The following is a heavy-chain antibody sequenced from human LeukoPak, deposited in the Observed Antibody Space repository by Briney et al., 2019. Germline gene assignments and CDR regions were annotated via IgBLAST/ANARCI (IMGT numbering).Heavy chain of an antibody. CDR1: GLTFSSYA. V-gene: IGHV3-23*01. Sequence: PGGSLRLSCAASGLTFSSYAMSWVRQAPGKGLEWVSAISGSGGSTYYADSVKGRFTISRDNSKNTLYLQMNSLRAEDTAVYYCAKVMDYYGSGSYFDYWGQGTLVTVSS. CDR2: ISGSGGST. D-gene: IGHD3-10*01. J-gene: IGHJ4*02. CDR3: AKVMDYYGSGSYFDY.